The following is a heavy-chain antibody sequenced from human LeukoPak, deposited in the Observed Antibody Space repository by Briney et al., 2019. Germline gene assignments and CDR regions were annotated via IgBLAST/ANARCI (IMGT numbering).Heavy chain of an antibody. J-gene: IGHJ5*02. CDR2: IYHSGST. D-gene: IGHD6-6*01. Sequence: SETLSLTCAVSGGSISSGGYSWSWLRQPPGTGLEWIGYIYHSGSTYYNPSLKSRVTISVDRSKNQFSLKLSSVTAADTAVYYCARTYSSSSGPYWFDPWGQGTLVTVSS. V-gene: IGHV4-30-2*01. CDR3: ARTYSSSSGPYWFDP. CDR1: GGSISSGGYS.